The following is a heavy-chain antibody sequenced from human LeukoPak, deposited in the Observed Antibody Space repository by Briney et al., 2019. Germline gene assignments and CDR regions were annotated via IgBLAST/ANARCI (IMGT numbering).Heavy chain of an antibody. CDR2: INHSGST. V-gene: IGHV4-34*01. Sequence: SETLSLTCAVYGGSFSGYYWSWIRQPPGKGLEWIGEINHSGSTNYNPSLKSRVTISVDTSKNQFSLKLSSVTAADTAVYYCAREYTAMALYYFDYWGQGTLVTVPS. CDR1: GGSFSGYY. CDR3: AREYTAMALYYFDY. J-gene: IGHJ4*02. D-gene: IGHD5-18*01.